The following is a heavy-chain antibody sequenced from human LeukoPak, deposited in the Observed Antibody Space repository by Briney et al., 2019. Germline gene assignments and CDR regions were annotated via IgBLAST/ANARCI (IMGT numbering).Heavy chain of an antibody. J-gene: IGHJ4*02. V-gene: IGHV4-39*07. D-gene: IGHD3-10*01. CDR3: ANSRITMVRGVPYYFDY. Sequence: PSETLSLTCTVSGGSISSSSYYWGWIRQSPGKGLEWIGSIYYSGSTYYNPSLKSRVTISVDTSKNQFSLKLSSVTAADTAVYYCANSRITMVRGVPYYFDYWGQGTLVTVSS. CDR1: GGSISSSSYY. CDR2: IYYSGST.